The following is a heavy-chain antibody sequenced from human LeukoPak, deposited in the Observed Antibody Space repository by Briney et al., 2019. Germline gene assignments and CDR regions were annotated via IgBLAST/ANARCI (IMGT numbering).Heavy chain of an antibody. CDR3: ARCGIAVAGILYYYYYYGMDV. Sequence: ASVKVSCKASGYTLTSYDINWVRQATGQGLEWMGWMNPNSGNTGYAQKFQGRATMTRNTSISTAYMELSSLRSEDMAVYYCARCGIAVAGILYYYYYYGMDVWGQGTTVTVSS. V-gene: IGHV1-8*01. J-gene: IGHJ6*02. CDR2: MNPNSGNT. CDR1: GYTLTSYD. D-gene: IGHD6-19*01.